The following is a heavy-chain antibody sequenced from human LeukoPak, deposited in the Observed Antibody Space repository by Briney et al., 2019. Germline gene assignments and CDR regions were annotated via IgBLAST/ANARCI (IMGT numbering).Heavy chain of an antibody. Sequence: PGGSLRLSCAASGFTFSSYGMHWVRQAPGKGLEWVAVISYDGSNKYYADSVKGRFTISRDNSKNTLYLQMNSLRAEDTAVYYCAKADSSSWGSLDYWGQGTLVTVSS. J-gene: IGHJ4*02. CDR3: AKADSSSWGSLDY. CDR2: ISYDGSNK. V-gene: IGHV3-30*18. D-gene: IGHD6-13*01. CDR1: GFTFSSYG.